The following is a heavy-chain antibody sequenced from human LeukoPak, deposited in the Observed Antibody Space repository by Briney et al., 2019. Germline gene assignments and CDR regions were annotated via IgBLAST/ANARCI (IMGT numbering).Heavy chain of an antibody. CDR2: ISYDGSNK. CDR1: GFTFSSYA. D-gene: IGHD3-3*01. CDR3: ARGYDFWSGYFGY. J-gene: IGHJ4*02. Sequence: GGSLRLSCAASGFTFSSYAMHWVRQAPGKGLEWVAVISYDGSNKYYADSVKGRFTISRDNSKNTLYLQMNNLRAEDTAVYYCARGYDFWSGYFGYWGQGTLVTVSS. V-gene: IGHV3-30-3*01.